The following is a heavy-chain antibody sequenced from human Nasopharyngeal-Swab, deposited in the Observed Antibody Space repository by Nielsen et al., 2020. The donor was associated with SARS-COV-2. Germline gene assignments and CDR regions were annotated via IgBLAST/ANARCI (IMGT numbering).Heavy chain of an antibody. CDR3: ARGVETIHH. J-gene: IGHJ1*01. CDR1: GFSFSEYY. CDR2: ISSSGSIT. V-gene: IGHV3-11*04. D-gene: IGHD5-24*01. Sequence: GECLKISCAASGFSFSEYYMSWIRQAPGKGLEWISDISSSGSITHYADSMKGRFTISRDNAKKSLYLQMNSLRAEDTAVYYCARGVETIHHWGQGSLVTVSS.